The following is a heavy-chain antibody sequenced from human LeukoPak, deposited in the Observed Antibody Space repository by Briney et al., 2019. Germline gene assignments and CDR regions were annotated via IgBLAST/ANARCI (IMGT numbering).Heavy chain of an antibody. CDR2: ISAYNGNT. Sequence: ASVKVSRKASGYTFTSYGISWVRQAPGQGLEWMGWISAYNGNTNYAQKLQGRVTMTTDTSTSTAYMELRSLRSDDTAVYYCARDRVPLYGSGSYYVYWGQGTLVTVSS. J-gene: IGHJ4*02. D-gene: IGHD3-10*01. CDR3: ARDRVPLYGSGSYYVY. CDR1: GYTFTSYG. V-gene: IGHV1-18*04.